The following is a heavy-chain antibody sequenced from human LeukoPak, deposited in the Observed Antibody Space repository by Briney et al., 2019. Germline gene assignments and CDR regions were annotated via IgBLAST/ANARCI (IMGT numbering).Heavy chain of an antibody. J-gene: IGHJ4*02. CDR3: ARDRPNYYGSDGHYYRRDGDY. D-gene: IGHD3-22*01. Sequence: GSLRLSCAASGFTFSIYAMSWVRQAPGKGLQWVSSITSRGESTWYVDSVKGRFTITRDNSENTLYLQMQSLRAEDTAVYYCARDRPNYYGSDGHYYRRDGDYWGRGTLVSVSS. V-gene: IGHV3-23*01. CDR2: ITSRGEST. CDR1: GFTFSIYA.